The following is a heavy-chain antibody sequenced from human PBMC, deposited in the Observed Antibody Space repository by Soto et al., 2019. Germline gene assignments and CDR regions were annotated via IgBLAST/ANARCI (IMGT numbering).Heavy chain of an antibody. CDR2: INHSGST. V-gene: IGHV4-34*01. D-gene: IGHD6-13*01. J-gene: IGHJ6*02. Sequence: QVQLQQWGAGLLKPSETLSLTCAVYGGSFSGYYWSWIRQPPGKGLEWIGEINHSGSTNYNPSLKSRVTISVDTSKNQFSLKLSSVTAADTAVYYCARGQERRSSWYYYYYYGMDVCDHGTTVTVSS. CDR3: ARGQERRSSWYYYYYYGMDV. CDR1: GGSFSGYY.